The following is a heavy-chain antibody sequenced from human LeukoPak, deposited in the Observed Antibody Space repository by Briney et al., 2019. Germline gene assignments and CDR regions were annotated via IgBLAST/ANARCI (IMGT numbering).Heavy chain of an antibody. Sequence: SQTLSLTCTVSGDSISSVNYYWSWIRQPAGKGLEWIGRIYTSGSTNYNPSLKSRVTISVDTSKNQFSLKLSSVTAADTAVYYCARHHTVTIFNWFDPWGQGTLVTVSS. J-gene: IGHJ5*02. CDR1: GDSISSVNYY. V-gene: IGHV4-61*02. CDR2: IYTSGST. CDR3: ARHHTVTIFNWFDP. D-gene: IGHD4-11*01.